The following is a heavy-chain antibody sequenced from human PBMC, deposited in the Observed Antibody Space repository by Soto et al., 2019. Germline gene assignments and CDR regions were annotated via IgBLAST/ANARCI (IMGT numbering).Heavy chain of an antibody. CDR3: AKDLGYPYAKTAFDI. CDR1: GFTFDDYT. V-gene: IGHV3-43*01. CDR2: ISWDGGST. D-gene: IGHD5-18*01. J-gene: IGHJ3*02. Sequence: GGSLRLSCAASGFTFDDYTMHWVRQAPGKGLEWVSLISWDGGSTYYADSVKGRFTISRDNSKNSLYLQMNSLRTEDTALYYCAKDLGYPYAKTAFDIGGQGTMVTVS.